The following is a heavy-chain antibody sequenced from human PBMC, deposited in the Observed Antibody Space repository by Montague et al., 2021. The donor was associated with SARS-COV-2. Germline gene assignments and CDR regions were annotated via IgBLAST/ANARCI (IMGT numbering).Heavy chain of an antibody. D-gene: IGHD5-18*01. Sequence: SETLSLTCTVSGGSISNSIYYWGWIRQPPGKGLEWNGSIYYTGSTXYNPSLQSRVTISMNTSNIQFFLKLTSVTAAATAVYYCAGPGRGYSYGLDAFEVWGQGTMVTVSS. CDR1: GGSISNSIYY. J-gene: IGHJ3*01. V-gene: IGHV4-39*01. CDR2: IYYTGST. CDR3: AGPGRGYSYGLDAFEV.